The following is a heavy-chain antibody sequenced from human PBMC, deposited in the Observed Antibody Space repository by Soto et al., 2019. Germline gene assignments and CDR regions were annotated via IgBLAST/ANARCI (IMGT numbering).Heavy chain of an antibody. CDR3: LKADGGWGPPFDR. Sequence: GGSLRLSCAASGFTFSSYSMNWVRQAPGKGLEWVSYISSSSSTIYYADSVKGRFTISRDDAKNTLYLQMNSLRHEDTAMYYCLKADGGWGPPFDRWGQGTLVTVSS. V-gene: IGHV3-48*02. CDR2: ISSSSSTI. D-gene: IGHD3-16*01. J-gene: IGHJ4*02. CDR1: GFTFSSYS.